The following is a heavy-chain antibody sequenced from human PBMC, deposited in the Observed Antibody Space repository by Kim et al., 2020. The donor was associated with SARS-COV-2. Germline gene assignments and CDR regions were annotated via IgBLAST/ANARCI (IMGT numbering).Heavy chain of an antibody. V-gene: IGHV3-11*04. D-gene: IGHD3-10*01. CDR3: ARDWMVRGVFDY. Sequence: YYADSVKGRFTISRDNAKNSLYLQMNSLRAEDTAVYYCARDWMVRGVFDYWGQGTLVTVSS. J-gene: IGHJ4*02.